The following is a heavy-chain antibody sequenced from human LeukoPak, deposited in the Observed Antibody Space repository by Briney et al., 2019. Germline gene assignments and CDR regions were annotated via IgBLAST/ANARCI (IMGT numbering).Heavy chain of an antibody. J-gene: IGHJ3*02. D-gene: IGHD6-19*01. CDR2: ISYDGRNK. CDR1: GFTFSNYA. Sequence: GRSLRLSCAASGFTFSNYAIHWVRQAPGKGLEWVAVISYDGRNKYYADSVKGRFTISRDNSKNTLYVQMNNLRAEDTAVYYCARGAVAGTWPGAFDIWGQGTKVTVSS. V-gene: IGHV3-30-3*01. CDR3: ARGAVAGTWPGAFDI.